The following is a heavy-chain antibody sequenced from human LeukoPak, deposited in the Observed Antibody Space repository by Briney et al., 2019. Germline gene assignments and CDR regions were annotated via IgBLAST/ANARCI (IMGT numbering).Heavy chain of an antibody. V-gene: IGHV1-2*02. D-gene: IGHD3-22*01. CDR3: ARDVAAYYYDSSGYPDY. CDR1: GYTFTGYY. CDR2: INPNSGGT. J-gene: IGHJ4*02. Sequence: ASVKVSCKASGYTFTGYYMHWVRQAPGQGLEWMGWINPNSGGTNYAQKFQGRVTMTRDTSISTAYMELSRLRSDDTAVYYCARDVAAYYYDSSGYPDYWGQGTLVTVSS.